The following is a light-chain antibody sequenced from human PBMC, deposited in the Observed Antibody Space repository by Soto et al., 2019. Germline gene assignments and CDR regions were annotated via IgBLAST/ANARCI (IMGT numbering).Light chain of an antibody. Sequence: AIQMTQSPSSLSASVGDRVTVTCRASQDIRSDVGWYQQKPGQAPKVLMYAASRLHSGVPSRFSSSGSCTNFVLTISSLQPEDFGTDYRLENNNFPLHFGGETK. CDR3: LENNNFPLH. CDR1: QDIRSD. CDR2: AAS. J-gene: IGKJ4*01. V-gene: IGKV1-6*01.